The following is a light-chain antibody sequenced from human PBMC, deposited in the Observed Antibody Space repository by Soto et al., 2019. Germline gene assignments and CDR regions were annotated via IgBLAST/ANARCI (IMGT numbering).Light chain of an antibody. J-gene: IGLJ1*01. Sequence: SALPQPPSASGTPGQRVTISCSGSSSNIGSNYVYWYQQLPGTAPKLLIYRNNQRPSGVPDRFSGSKSGTSASLAISGLRSEDEADYYCAAWDDSLSGPVFGTGTKVTVL. V-gene: IGLV1-47*01. CDR2: RNN. CDR1: SSNIGSNY. CDR3: AAWDDSLSGPV.